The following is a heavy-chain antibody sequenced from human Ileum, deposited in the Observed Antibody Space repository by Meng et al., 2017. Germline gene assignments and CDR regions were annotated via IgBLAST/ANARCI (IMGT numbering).Heavy chain of an antibody. J-gene: IGHJ4*02. D-gene: IGHD4-23*01. CDR1: SGSISSNTY. V-gene: IGHV4-4*02. CDR3: ARHGGYSQDF. CDR2: ISHSGSA. Sequence: QVPLEGPGPGLVRPSGTLSLTCAVSSGSISSNTYWSWVRQPPGKGLEWIGQISHSGSAYYNPSLKSRVTMSVDKSKSQFSLMLTSVTAADTAIYYCARHGGYSQDFWGQGTLVTVSS.